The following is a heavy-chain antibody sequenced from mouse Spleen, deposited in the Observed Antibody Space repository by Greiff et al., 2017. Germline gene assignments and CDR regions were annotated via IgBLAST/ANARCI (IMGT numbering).Heavy chain of an antibody. CDR2: IDPANGNT. V-gene: IGHV14-3*02. CDR1: GFNIKDTY. J-gene: IGHJ1*01. Sequence: EVQVVESGAELVKPGASVKLSCTASGFNIKDTYMHWVKQRPEQGLEWIGRIDPANGNTKYDPKFQGKATITADTSSNTAYLQLSSLTSEDTAVYYCALSTMITSWYFDVWGAGTTVTVSS. CDR3: ALSTMITSWYFDV. D-gene: IGHD2-4*01.